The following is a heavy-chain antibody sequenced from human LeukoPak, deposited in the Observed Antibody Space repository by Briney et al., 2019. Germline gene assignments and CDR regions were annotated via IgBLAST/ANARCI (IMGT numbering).Heavy chain of an antibody. J-gene: IGHJ4*02. Sequence: SETLSLTCAVYGGSFSGYYWSWIRQPPGKGLEWIGEINHSGGTNYNPSLKSRVTISVDTSKNQFSLKLSSVTAADTAVYYCARGDSGWSPIDYWGQGTLVTVSS. V-gene: IGHV4-34*01. D-gene: IGHD6-19*01. CDR3: ARGDSGWSPIDY. CDR1: GGSFSGYY. CDR2: INHSGGT.